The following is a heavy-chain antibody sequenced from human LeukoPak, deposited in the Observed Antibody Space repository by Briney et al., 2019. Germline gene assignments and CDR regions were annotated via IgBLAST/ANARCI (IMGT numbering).Heavy chain of an antibody. D-gene: IGHD3-3*01. Sequence: GGSLRLSCAASGFTVSSNYMSWVRQAPGKGLEWVSVIYSGGSTYYADSVKGRFTISRDNSKNTLYLQMNSLRAEDTAVYYCARGYYDFWSGYSHYMDVWGKGTTVTVSS. J-gene: IGHJ6*03. CDR2: IYSGGST. CDR3: ARGYYDFWSGYSHYMDV. CDR1: GFTVSSNY. V-gene: IGHV3-53*01.